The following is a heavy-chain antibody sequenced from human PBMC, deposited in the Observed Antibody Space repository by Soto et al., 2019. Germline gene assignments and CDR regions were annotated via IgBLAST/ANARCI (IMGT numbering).Heavy chain of an antibody. D-gene: IGHD3-16*01. Sequence: SETLSLTCTVSGASISSPHDYWGWIRQSPGRGLEWIGSIYYTGSTYYNPSLKSRISISVDTSKNQFSRNLTSVTAADTAIYYFVRQFLTAYMVYYFDFWGQGTLVTVSS. CDR1: GASISSPHDY. CDR2: IYYTGST. J-gene: IGHJ4*02. V-gene: IGHV4-39*01. CDR3: VRQFLTAYMVYYFDF.